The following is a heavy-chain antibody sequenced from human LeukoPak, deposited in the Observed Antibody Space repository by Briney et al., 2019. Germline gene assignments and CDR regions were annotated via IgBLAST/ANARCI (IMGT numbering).Heavy chain of an antibody. V-gene: IGHV1-18*01. CDR2: ISAYNGNT. Sequence: GASVKVSCKASGYTFTSYGISWVRQAPGQGLEWMGWISAYNGNTNYAQKLQGRVTMTTDTSTSTAYMELRSLRSEDTAVYYCARLYHPTYSSSWYAYYFDYWGQGTLVTVSS. D-gene: IGHD6-13*01. J-gene: IGHJ4*02. CDR3: ARLYHPTYSSSWYAYYFDY. CDR1: GYTFTSYG.